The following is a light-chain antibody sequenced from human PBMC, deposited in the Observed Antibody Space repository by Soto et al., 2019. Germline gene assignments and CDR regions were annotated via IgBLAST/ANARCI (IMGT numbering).Light chain of an antibody. CDR3: QQYESTPPT. V-gene: IGKV4-1*01. CDR2: WAS. Sequence: DIVMTQSPDSLAVSLGERATINCKSSQSVLYSSNNKNYLAWYQQRPGQPPKLLIYWASTRESGVPDRFGGSGSGTYFTLTITSLQAEDVAVYYCQQYESTPPTFGQGTKLEIK. CDR1: QSVLYSSNNKNY. J-gene: IGKJ2*01.